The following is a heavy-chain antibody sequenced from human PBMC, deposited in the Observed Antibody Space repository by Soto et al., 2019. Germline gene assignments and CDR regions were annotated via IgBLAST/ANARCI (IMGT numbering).Heavy chain of an antibody. Sequence: QVQLVQSGAEVKKPGASVKVSCKVSGYTLTELSMHWVRQAPGKGLEWMGGFDPEDGETIYAQKFQGRVTMTEDTSTDSADLELSSRRSEDTSVYYCATFANDHVAYYYYGMDFWGQGTTVTVSS. CDR1: GYTLTELS. CDR2: FDPEDGET. J-gene: IGHJ6*02. V-gene: IGHV1-24*01. CDR3: ATFANDHVAYYYYGMDF. D-gene: IGHD1-1*01.